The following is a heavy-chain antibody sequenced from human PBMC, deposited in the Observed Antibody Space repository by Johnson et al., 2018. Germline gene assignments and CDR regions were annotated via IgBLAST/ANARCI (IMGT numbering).Heavy chain of an antibody. J-gene: IGHJ6*03. CDR1: GFTFSSYW. V-gene: IGHV3-74*01. CDR2: INSDGSST. D-gene: IGHD2-15*01. Sequence: VQLQESGGGLVQPGGSLRLSCAASGFTFSSYWMHWVRQAPGKGLVWVSRINSDGSSTSYADSVKGRFTISRDNAKNTLYLQMNSLRAEDTAVEYWARGCSGGSCYLSYYYYYMDVWGKGTTVTVSS. CDR3: ARGCSGGSCYLSYYYYYMDV.